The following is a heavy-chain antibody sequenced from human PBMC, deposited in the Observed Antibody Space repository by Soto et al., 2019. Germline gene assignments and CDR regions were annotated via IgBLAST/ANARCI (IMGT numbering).Heavy chain of an antibody. J-gene: IGHJ3*01. CDR2: VSYDGSDK. V-gene: IGHV3-30*03. D-gene: IGHD6-19*01. CDR3: ASEEVAVFSSTFYAFDL. CDR1: GFTFSSYG. Sequence: QVQLVESGGGVVQPGRSLRLSCAASGFTFSSYGMHWVRQAPGKGLEWVAVVSYDGSDKYYADSVKGRFTISRDNSKNTLYLKRDSLGVEDTAVYYCASEEVAVFSSTFYAFDLWGQGTIVTVSS.